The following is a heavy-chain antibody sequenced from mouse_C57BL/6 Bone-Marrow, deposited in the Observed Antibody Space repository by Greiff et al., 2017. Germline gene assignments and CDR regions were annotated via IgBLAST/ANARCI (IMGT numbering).Heavy chain of an antibody. J-gene: IGHJ4*01. CDR2: IWSGGST. V-gene: IGHV2-2*01. CDR3: ARRFYEYYAMDY. CDR1: GFSLTSSG. Sequence: VQLKESGPGLVQPSQCLSITCTVSGFSLTSSGVHWVRQSPGKGLEWLGVIWSGGSTDYNAAFIPRLSTSKDNSKSQVFFKMNSLQADDTAIDYCARRFYEYYAMDYWGQGTSVTVSS. D-gene: IGHD1-1*01.